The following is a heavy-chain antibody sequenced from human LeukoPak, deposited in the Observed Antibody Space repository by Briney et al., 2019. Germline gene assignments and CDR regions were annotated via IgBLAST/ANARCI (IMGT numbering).Heavy chain of an antibody. CDR2: ISYDGSNK. Sequence: GGSLRLSCAASGFTFSSYGMHWVRQAPGKGLEWVAVISYDGSNKYYADSVKGRFTISRDNSKNKLYLQMNSLRAEDTAVYYCAKDRGSSSGFDYWGQGTLVTVSS. CDR3: AKDRGSSSGFDY. V-gene: IGHV3-30*18. CDR1: GFTFSSYG. J-gene: IGHJ4*02. D-gene: IGHD6-13*01.